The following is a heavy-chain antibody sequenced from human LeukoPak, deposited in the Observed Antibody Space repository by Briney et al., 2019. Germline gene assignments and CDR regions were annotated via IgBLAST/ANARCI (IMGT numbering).Heavy chain of an antibody. CDR3: ARDKKYSSGWYSNYYYYYMDV. CDR2: IYTSGST. V-gene: IGHV4-61*02. CDR1: GGSISSGSYY. J-gene: IGHJ6*03. D-gene: IGHD6-19*01. Sequence: TTSETLSLTCTVSGGSISSGSYYWSWIRQPAGKGLEWIGRIYTSGSTNYNPSLKSRVTISVDTSKNQFSLKLSSVTAADTAVYYCARDKKYSSGWYSNYYYYYMDVWGKGTTVTISS.